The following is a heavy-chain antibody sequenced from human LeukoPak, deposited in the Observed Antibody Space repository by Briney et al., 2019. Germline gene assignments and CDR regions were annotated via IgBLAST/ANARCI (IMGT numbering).Heavy chain of an antibody. D-gene: IGHD6-19*01. CDR3: ARAIAVAGLYYYGMDV. CDR1: GGSISSYY. J-gene: IGHJ6*02. Sequence: SETLSLTCTVSGGSISSYYWSWIRQPPGKGLDWIGCIYYSGSTNYNPSLKSRVTISVDTSKNQFSLKLSSVTAADTAVYYCARAIAVAGLYYYGMDVWGQGTTVTVSS. CDR2: IYYSGST. V-gene: IGHV4-59*08.